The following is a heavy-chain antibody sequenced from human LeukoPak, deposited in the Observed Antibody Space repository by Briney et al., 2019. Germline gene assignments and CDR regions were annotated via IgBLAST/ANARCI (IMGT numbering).Heavy chain of an antibody. J-gene: IGHJ4*02. V-gene: IGHV3-30*02. CDR1: GFTFSSYG. CDR2: IRYDGSNK. Sequence: PGGSLRLSCAASGFTFSSYGMHWVRQAPGKGLEWVAFIRYDGSNKYYADSVKGRFTISRDNSKNTLYLQMNSLRAEDTAVYYCAKDHYDILTGYPDYWGQGTLVTVSS. D-gene: IGHD3-9*01. CDR3: AKDHYDILTGYPDY.